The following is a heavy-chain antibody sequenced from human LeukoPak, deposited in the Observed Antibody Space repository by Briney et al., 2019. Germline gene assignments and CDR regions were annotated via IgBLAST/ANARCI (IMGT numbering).Heavy chain of an antibody. Sequence: ASVKVSCKASGYTFTSCGINWVRQATGQGLEWMGWMNPNSGNTGYGQSFQGRITVTRDISIGTAYMELSSLRSEDTAVYYCARGRTATVINWFDPWGQGTLVTVSS. CDR1: GYTFTSCG. J-gene: IGHJ5*02. V-gene: IGHV1-8*01. CDR3: ARGRTATVINWFDP. CDR2: MNPNSGNT. D-gene: IGHD4-11*01.